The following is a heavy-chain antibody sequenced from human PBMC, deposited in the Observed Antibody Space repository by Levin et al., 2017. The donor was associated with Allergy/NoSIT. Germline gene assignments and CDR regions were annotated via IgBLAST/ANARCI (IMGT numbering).Heavy chain of an antibody. CDR1: GGSIRTSDYY. Sequence: SSETLSLTCTVSGGSIRTSDYYWGWIRQPPGKGLEWIGSVYYSGYTYYRPFLRSRVTISIDTSKNQFSLKLSSLIDADTAVYYCARRPLRAPTGWLLGNWYFDLWGRGTLVTVSS. D-gene: IGHD3-22*01. CDR2: VYYSGYT. J-gene: IGHJ2*01. CDR3: ARRPLRAPTGWLLGNWYFDL. V-gene: IGHV4-39*01.